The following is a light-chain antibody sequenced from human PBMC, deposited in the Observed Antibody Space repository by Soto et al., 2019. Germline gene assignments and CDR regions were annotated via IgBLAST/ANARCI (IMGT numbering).Light chain of an antibody. CDR3: AAWADSLNGWV. V-gene: IGLV1-44*01. Sequence: QSVLTQPPSAPGTPGQRVISSGSGSRSSIGTNAVSWYRQLPGADHKLLIDKNNQRPSGVLDRFSGYNSGTSASLAISGLESEDEADYYCAAWADSLNGWVFGGGTKLTVL. CDR2: KNN. CDR1: RSSIGTNA. J-gene: IGLJ3*02.